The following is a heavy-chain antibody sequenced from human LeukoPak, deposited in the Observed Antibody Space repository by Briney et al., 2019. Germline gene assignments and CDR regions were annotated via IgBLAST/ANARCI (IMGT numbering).Heavy chain of an antibody. D-gene: IGHD2-2*01. Sequence: GASVKVSCKASGYTFTGYYMHWVRQAPGQGLEWRGWINPNSGGTNYAQKFQGRVTMTRDTSISTAYMELSRLRSDDTAVYYCARVVPAARTTVGYWGQGTLVTVSS. CDR1: GYTFTGYY. V-gene: IGHV1-2*02. CDR3: ARVVPAARTTVGY. CDR2: INPNSGGT. J-gene: IGHJ4*02.